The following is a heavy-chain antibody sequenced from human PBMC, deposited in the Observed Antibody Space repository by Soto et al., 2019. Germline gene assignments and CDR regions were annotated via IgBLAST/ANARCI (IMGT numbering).Heavy chain of an antibody. CDR2: ISAYNGNT. J-gene: IGHJ4*02. D-gene: IGHD1-20*01. V-gene: IGHV1-18*01. CDR3: ARDRAMAEGITETTGGY. CDR1: GYTFTSYG. Sequence: ASVKVSCKASGYTFTSYGISWVRQAPGQGLEWMGWISAYNGNTNYAQKLQGRVTMTTDTSTGTAYMELQRLRSDDTAVDYCARDRAMAEGITETTGGYWGQGTLVTVSS.